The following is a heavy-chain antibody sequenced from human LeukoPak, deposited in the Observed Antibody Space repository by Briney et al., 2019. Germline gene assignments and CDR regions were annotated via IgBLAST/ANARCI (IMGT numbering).Heavy chain of an antibody. J-gene: IGHJ4*02. Sequence: SETLSLTCTVSGGSISSGSYYWSWIRQPAGKGLEWIGSIYYSGSTYYNPSLKSRVTISVDTSKNQFSLKLSSVTAADTAVYYCARQRLNNERYFDWLLGLYYFDYWGQGTLVTVSS. D-gene: IGHD3-9*01. V-gene: IGHV4-39*01. CDR1: GGSISSGSYY. CDR3: ARQRLNNERYFDWLLGLYYFDY. CDR2: IYYSGST.